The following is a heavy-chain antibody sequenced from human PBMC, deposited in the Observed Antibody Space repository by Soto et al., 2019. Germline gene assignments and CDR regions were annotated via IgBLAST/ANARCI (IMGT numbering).Heavy chain of an antibody. Sequence: EVQLLDSGGGLVQPGGSLGLSCAASGFTFNNYAMNWVRQAPGMGLEWVATISNTGGGTYYADSVKGRFTISRDKSKNMMYLQMSSLRVEDTAVYYCANDRLAGNFDHWGQRAQFPGPS. CDR2: ISNTGGGT. CDR3: ANDRLAGNFDH. J-gene: IGHJ4*02. V-gene: IGHV3-23*01. CDR1: GFTFNNYA.